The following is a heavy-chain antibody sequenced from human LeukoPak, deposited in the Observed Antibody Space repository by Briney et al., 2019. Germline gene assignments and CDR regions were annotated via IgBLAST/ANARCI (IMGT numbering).Heavy chain of an antibody. J-gene: IGHJ3*02. V-gene: IGHV3-20*04. Sequence: GGSLRLTCAASGFTFDDYGMSWVRQAPGKGLEWVSGINWNGGSTGYADSVKGRFTISRDNAKNSLYLQMNSLRAEDTALYYCARDKEVGATTAFDIWGQGTMVTVSS. CDR3: ARDKEVGATTAFDI. D-gene: IGHD1-26*01. CDR1: GFTFDDYG. CDR2: INWNGGST.